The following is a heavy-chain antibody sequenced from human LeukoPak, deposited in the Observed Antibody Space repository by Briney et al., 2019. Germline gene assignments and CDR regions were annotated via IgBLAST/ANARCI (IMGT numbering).Heavy chain of an antibody. CDR3: ARLRVGYSSSWYDLDY. J-gene: IGHJ4*02. Sequence: GGSLRLSCAASGFTFSYYGMHWVRQAPGKGLEWVAIIWYDASNKYYANFVKGRFAISRDNAKNSLYLQMNSLRAEDTAVYYCARLRVGYSSSWYDLDYWGQGTLVTVSS. CDR2: IWYDASNK. D-gene: IGHD6-13*01. CDR1: GFTFSYYG. V-gene: IGHV3-33*01.